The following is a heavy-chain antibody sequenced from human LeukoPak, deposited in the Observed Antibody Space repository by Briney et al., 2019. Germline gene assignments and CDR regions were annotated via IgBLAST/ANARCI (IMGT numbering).Heavy chain of an antibody. V-gene: IGHV3-21*01. CDR3: ARVSDSGSYSWRANDASDI. Sequence: PGGSLRLSCAASGFSFSSYSMNWVRQAPGKGLEWVSLISGSGNYIFYADSVKGRFTISRDNAKNSLYLQMNSLRAEDTAVYYCARVSDSGSYSWRANDASDIWGQGTMVTVSS. CDR1: GFSFSSYS. CDR2: ISGSGNYI. D-gene: IGHD1-26*01. J-gene: IGHJ3*02.